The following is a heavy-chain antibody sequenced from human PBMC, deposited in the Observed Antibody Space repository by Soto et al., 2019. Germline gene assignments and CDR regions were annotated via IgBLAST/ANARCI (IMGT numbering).Heavy chain of an antibody. Sequence: VQLLQSGVEVKKPGASVKVSCKASGYTFTSYGISWVRQAPGQGLEWMGWISAYNGNTNYAQKFQGRRTMTTDASTSTAYVDLRSLRSDDTAVYYCARALTPLSFCGGDCYTLGYWGQGTLVTVSS. CDR3: ARALTPLSFCGGDCYTLGY. CDR1: GYTFTSYG. J-gene: IGHJ4*02. CDR2: ISAYNGNT. V-gene: IGHV1-18*01. D-gene: IGHD2-21*02.